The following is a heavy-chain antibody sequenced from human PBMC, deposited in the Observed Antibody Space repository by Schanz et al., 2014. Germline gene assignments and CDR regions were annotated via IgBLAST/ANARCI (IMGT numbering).Heavy chain of an antibody. J-gene: IGHJ4*02. CDR3: ARDKGGLIPFDY. Sequence: EVQLVESGGGVVQPGGSLRLSCAASGFTFSFSGMQWVRQAPGKGLEWVANIKQDGSEKDYVDSVKDRFTISRDNAKNSLYLQRNSLRAEDTAVYYCARDKGGLIPFDYWGQGTLVAVSS. V-gene: IGHV3-7*01. D-gene: IGHD2-15*01. CDR2: IKQDGSEK. CDR1: GFTFSFSG.